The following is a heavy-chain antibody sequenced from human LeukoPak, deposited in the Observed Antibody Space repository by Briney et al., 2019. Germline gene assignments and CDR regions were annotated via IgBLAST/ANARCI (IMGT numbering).Heavy chain of an antibody. J-gene: IGHJ5*02. Sequence: GGSLRLSCAASGFTFNRHAMSWVRQAPGKGLEWVSAISGSGGSTYYADSVKGRFTISRDNSKNTLYLQMNGLGAEDTAIYYCARGVASSWYLGWFDPWGQGTLVTVSS. D-gene: IGHD6-13*01. CDR3: ARGVASSWYLGWFDP. CDR2: ISGSGGST. V-gene: IGHV3-23*01. CDR1: GFTFNRHA.